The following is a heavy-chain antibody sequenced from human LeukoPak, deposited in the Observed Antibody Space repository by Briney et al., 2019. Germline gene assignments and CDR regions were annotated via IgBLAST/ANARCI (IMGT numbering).Heavy chain of an antibody. Sequence: PGGSLRLSCAASGFTLRSYDMSWVRQAPGKGLEWVAATSGSGVNSYYADSVRGRFTISRDNSQNTLYPQMDSLRAEDTALYYCAKEYSGYDFDYWGQGTLVTVSS. D-gene: IGHD5-12*01. CDR3: AKEYSGYDFDY. V-gene: IGHV3-23*01. CDR2: TSGSGVNS. CDR1: GFTLRSYD. J-gene: IGHJ4*02.